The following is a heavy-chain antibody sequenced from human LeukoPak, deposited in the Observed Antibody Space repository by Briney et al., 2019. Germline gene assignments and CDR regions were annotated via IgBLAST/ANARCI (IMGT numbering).Heavy chain of an antibody. D-gene: IGHD3-10*01. CDR3: AKDRGPYGWDV. J-gene: IGHJ6*04. CDR1: GFTVSSNY. CDR2: IYSDGST. Sequence: PGGSLRLSCAASGFTVSSNYMSWVRQAPGKGLEWVSLIYSDGSTYYADSVKGRFTISRDNSKNTLYLQMNSLRAEDTAVYYCAKDRGPYGWDVWGKGTTVTISS. V-gene: IGHV3-53*05.